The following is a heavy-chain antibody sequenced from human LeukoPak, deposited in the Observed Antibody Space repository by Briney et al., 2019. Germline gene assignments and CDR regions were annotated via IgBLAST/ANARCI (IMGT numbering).Heavy chain of an antibody. J-gene: IGHJ4*02. CDR3: ARDRLTGHFDY. Sequence: ASVKVSCKASGYTFTSYYMHWVRQAPGQGREWMGIINPSGGSTSYAQKFQGRVTMTRDMSTSTVYMELSSLRSEDTAVYYCARDRLTGHFDYWGQGTLVTVSS. CDR1: GYTFTSYY. CDR2: INPSGGST. D-gene: IGHD3-9*01. V-gene: IGHV1-46*01.